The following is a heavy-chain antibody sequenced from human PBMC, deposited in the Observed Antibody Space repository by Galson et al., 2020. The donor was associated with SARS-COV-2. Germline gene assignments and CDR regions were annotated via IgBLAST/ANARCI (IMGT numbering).Heavy chain of an antibody. Sequence: GGSLRLSCAASGFTFDDYAMHWVRQAPGKGLEWVSGISWNSGSIGYADSVKGRFTISRDNAKNSLYLQMNSLRAEDTALYYCAKDIGYYGSGTGNGMDVWGQGTTVTVSS. CDR2: ISWNSGSI. CDR3: AKDIGYYGSGTGNGMDV. J-gene: IGHJ6*02. D-gene: IGHD3-10*01. V-gene: IGHV3-9*01. CDR1: GFTFDDYA.